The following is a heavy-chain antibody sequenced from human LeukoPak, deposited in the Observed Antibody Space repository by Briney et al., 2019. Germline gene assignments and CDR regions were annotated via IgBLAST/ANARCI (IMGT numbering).Heavy chain of an antibody. Sequence: GGSLRLSCAASGFTFSSSSMTWVRQAPGKGLEWVSSISGSGGNTYYADSVKGRFTISGDNAKNSLYLQMNSLRAEDTAAYYCARENNGWYTHFDYWGQGTLVTVSS. CDR2: ISGSGGNT. D-gene: IGHD6-19*01. J-gene: IGHJ4*02. CDR1: GFTFSSSS. CDR3: ARENNGWYTHFDY. V-gene: IGHV3-23*01.